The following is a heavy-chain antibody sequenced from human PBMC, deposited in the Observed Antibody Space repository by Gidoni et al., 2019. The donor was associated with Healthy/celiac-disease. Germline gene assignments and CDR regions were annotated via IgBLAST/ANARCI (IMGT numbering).Heavy chain of an antibody. CDR1: GGYISSGDYY. Sequence: QVQLQESGPGMVKPSQTLSLTCTVSGGYISSGDYYWSWIRQPPGKGLEWIGYIYYSGSTYYNPSLKSRVTISVDTSKNQFSLKLSSVTAADTAVYYCARVLVGGRLWFGELFPYFDYWGQGTLVTVSS. V-gene: IGHV4-30-4*01. CDR3: ARVLVGGRLWFGELFPYFDY. D-gene: IGHD3-10*01. CDR2: IYYSGST. J-gene: IGHJ4*02.